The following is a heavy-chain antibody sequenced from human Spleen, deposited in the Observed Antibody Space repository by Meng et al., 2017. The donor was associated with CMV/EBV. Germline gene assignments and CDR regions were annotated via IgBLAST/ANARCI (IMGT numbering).Heavy chain of an antibody. CDR3: AREKTGYCSGGNCYYYYYGMDV. D-gene: IGHD2-15*01. V-gene: IGHV3-7*01. CDR1: GFTFSSYW. Sequence: GESLKISCAASGFTFSSYWMSWVRQAPGKGLEWVANIKQDGSEKYYVDSVKGRFTISRDNAKSSRYLQMNSLRAEDTAVYYCAREKTGYCSGGNCYYYYYGMDVWGQGTTVTVSS. J-gene: IGHJ6*02. CDR2: IKQDGSEK.